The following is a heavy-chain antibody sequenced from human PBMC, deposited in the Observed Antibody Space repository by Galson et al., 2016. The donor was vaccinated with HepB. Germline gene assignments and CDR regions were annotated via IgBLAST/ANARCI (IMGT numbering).Heavy chain of an antibody. J-gene: IGHJ4*02. CDR1: SGSISSSIYY. D-gene: IGHD3-10*01. CDR2: IYYSGST. Sequence: ETLSLTCTVSSGSISSSIYYWGWIRQPPGKGLEWIGSIYYSGSTYYSPSLKSRVTISVDTSKDQFSLKLSSVTAADTAVYYCARQRHYASGSYSFDYWGQGTLVTVSS. CDR3: ARQRHYASGSYSFDY. V-gene: IGHV4-39*01.